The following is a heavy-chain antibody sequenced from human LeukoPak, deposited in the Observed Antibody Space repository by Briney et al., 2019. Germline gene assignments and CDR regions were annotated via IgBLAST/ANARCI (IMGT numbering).Heavy chain of an antibody. D-gene: IGHD2-2*01. V-gene: IGHV4-61*01. CDR1: GGSVSSGSYY. J-gene: IGHJ6*02. Sequence: SETLSLTCTVSGGSVSSGSYYWSWIRQPPGKGLEWIGYIYYSGSTNYNPSLKSRVTISVDTSKNQFSLKLSSVTAADTAVYYCARDLYQLLVVDVWGRGTTVTVSS. CDR2: IYYSGST. CDR3: ARDLYQLLVVDV.